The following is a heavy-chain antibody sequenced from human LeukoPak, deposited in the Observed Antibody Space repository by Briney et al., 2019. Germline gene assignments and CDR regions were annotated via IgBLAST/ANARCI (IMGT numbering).Heavy chain of an antibody. J-gene: IGHJ4*02. V-gene: IGHV3-74*01. CDR1: GFTFSSYW. D-gene: IGHD1-26*01. Sequence: TGGSLRLSCAASGFTFSSYWMHWVRQAPGKGLVWVSRINTDGSSTSYADSVKGRFTISRDNAKNTLYLQMNSLRAEDTAVYYCARGGSYYEANFDYWGQGTLVTVSS. CDR3: ARGGSYYEANFDY. CDR2: INTDGSST.